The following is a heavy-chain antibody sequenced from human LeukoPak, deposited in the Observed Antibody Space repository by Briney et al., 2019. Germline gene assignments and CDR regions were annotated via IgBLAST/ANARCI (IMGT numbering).Heavy chain of an antibody. D-gene: IGHD2-2*01. J-gene: IGHJ6*03. CDR1: GGTFSSYA. CDR3: AASVVPAPKGDYYYYMDV. Sequence: SVKVSCKASGGTFSSYAISWVRQAPGQGLEWMGGIIPIFGTANYAQKFQGRVTITADESTSTAYMELSSLRSEDTAVYYCAASVVPAPKGDYYYYMDVWGKGTTATVSS. V-gene: IGHV1-69*13. CDR2: IIPIFGTA.